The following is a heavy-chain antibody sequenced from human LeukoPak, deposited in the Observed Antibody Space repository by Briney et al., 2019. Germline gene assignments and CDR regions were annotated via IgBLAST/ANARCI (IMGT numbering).Heavy chain of an antibody. CDR3: ARERPGSGGSCYCGMDV. D-gene: IGHD2-15*01. V-gene: IGHV3-21*01. CDR1: GFTFSSYS. CDR2: ISSSSSYI. J-gene: IGHJ6*02. Sequence: PGGSLRLSCAASGFTFSSYSMNWVRQAPGKGLEWVSSISSSSSYIYYADSVKGRFTISRDNAKNSLYLQMNSLRAEDTAVYYCARERPGSGGSCYCGMDVWGQGTTVTVSS.